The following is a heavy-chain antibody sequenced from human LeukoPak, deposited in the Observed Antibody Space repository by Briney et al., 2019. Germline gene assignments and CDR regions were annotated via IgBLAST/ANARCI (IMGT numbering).Heavy chain of an antibody. J-gene: IGHJ4*02. CDR3: AKGLEQQLVPDFDY. CDR1: GFTFDDYA. D-gene: IGHD6-13*01. V-gene: IGHV3-9*03. CDR2: ISWNSGSI. Sequence: GRSLRLXCAASGFTFDDYAMHWVRQAPGKGLEWVSGISWNSGSIGYADSVKGRFTISRDNAKNSLYLQMNSLRAEDMALYYCAKGLEQQLVPDFDYWGQGTLVTVSS.